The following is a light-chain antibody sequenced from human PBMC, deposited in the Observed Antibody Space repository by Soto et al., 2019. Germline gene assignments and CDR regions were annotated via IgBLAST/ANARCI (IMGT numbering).Light chain of an antibody. J-gene: IGKJ1*01. Sequence: IPMSQSPSTLSASVGDRLTIPHRASQIISSRFAGYQQKPGTAPKLLIYNASTLHSGVPSRFSGRGSGTEFTLTISSLQPDDFATYYCQHYNSYSEALGQGTKVDIK. CDR1: QIISSR. CDR3: QHYNSYSEA. V-gene: IGKV1-5*03. CDR2: NAS.